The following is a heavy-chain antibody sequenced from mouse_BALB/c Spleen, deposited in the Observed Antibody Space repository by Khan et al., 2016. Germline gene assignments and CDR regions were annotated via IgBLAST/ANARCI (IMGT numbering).Heavy chain of an antibody. J-gene: IGHJ3*01. V-gene: IGHV1-39*01. CDR1: GFSFTDYN. CDR2: IDPYFGST. Sequence: VQLQQSGPEVEKPGASVKISCKASGFSFTDYNMNWVKQSNGKSLEWIGNIDPYFGSTSYNQKFKGKATLTVDKSSSTAYMQLKSLTSEDSSVYYCAREGGYYVWFAYWGQGTLVTVSA. CDR3: AREGGYYVWFAY. D-gene: IGHD2-3*01.